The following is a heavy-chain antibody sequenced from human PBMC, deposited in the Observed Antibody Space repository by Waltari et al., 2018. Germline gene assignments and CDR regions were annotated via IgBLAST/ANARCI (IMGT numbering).Heavy chain of an antibody. J-gene: IGHJ5*02. Sequence: EVQLVQSGAEVKKPGASLRISCKGSGYTFPRYWIPWVRQMPGKGLEWMGRIDPSDSYTNYSPSFQGHVTISADKSISTAYLQWSSLKASDTAMYYCARRGTRDWFDPWGQGTLVTVSS. CDR1: GYTFPRYW. V-gene: IGHV5-10-1*03. CDR2: IDPSDSYT. CDR3: ARRGTRDWFDP.